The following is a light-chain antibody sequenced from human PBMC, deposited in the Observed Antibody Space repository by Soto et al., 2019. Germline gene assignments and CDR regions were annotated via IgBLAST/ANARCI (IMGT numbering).Light chain of an antibody. J-gene: IGKJ2*03. V-gene: IGKV3-11*01. Sequence: EIVLTQSPATLSLSPGERATLSCRASQSVSSYLAWYQQKPGQAPRLLIYDASNRATGIPARFSGSGSGTDFTLTINSLEPEEFASYYCHQSLSSPYSFGPGTKVDIK. CDR1: QSVSSY. CDR2: DAS. CDR3: HQSLSSPYS.